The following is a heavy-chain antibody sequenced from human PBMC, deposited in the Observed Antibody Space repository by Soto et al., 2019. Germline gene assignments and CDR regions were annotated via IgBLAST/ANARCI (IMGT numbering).Heavy chain of an antibody. J-gene: IGHJ5*02. CDR2: IKSRADGETK. CDR3: CVVKRRDQYSTSGYWFDP. V-gene: IGHV3-15*01. CDR1: GFTFSHAW. D-gene: IGHD2-15*01. Sequence: PGGSLRLSCAASGFTFSHAWMSWVRQAPGKGLEWVGRIKSRADGETKDYGAPVRGRFTISRDDSKDTVYLQMNSLRIEDTAVYYCCVVKRRDQYSTSGYWFDPWGPGTPVTVSS.